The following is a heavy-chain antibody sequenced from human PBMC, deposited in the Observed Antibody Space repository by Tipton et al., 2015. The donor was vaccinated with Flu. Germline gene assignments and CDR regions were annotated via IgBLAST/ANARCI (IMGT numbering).Heavy chain of an antibody. Sequence: TLSLTCTVSGGSISGSNYYWTWIRRAPGEGLEWIGEINHSGFITYNPSLKSRVTMSGDMSKNQFTLKMTSLTAADTAVYYCARGFNSRPLDHWGQGTLVTVSS. CDR3: ARGFNSRPLDH. V-gene: IGHV4-39*06. D-gene: IGHD2/OR15-2a*01. CDR2: INHSGFI. J-gene: IGHJ4*02. CDR1: GGSISGSNYY.